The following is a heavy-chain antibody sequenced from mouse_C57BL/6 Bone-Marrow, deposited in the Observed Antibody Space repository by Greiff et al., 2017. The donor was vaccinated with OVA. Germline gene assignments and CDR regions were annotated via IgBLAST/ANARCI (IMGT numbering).Heavy chain of an antibody. CDR2: IYPGDGDT. CDR1: GYAFSTSW. J-gene: IGHJ1*03. Sequence: VKLMESGPELVKPGASVKISCKASGYAFSTSWMNWVKQRPGKGLEWIGRIYPGDGDTNYNGKFKGKATLTADKSSSTAYMQLSSLTSEDSAVYFCTREDDYDWYFDVWGTGTTVTVSS. V-gene: IGHV1-82*01. D-gene: IGHD2-4*01. CDR3: TREDDYDWYFDV.